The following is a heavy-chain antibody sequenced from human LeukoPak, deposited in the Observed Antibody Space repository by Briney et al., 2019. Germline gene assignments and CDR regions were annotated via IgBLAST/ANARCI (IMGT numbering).Heavy chain of an antibody. CDR3: ARDPYCSGGSCLDY. J-gene: IGHJ4*02. D-gene: IGHD2-15*01. Sequence: SETLSLTCTVSGYSISSGYYWGWIRQPPGKGLEWIGSIYHSGSTYYNPPLKSRVTISVDTSKNQFSLKLSSVTAADTAVYYCARDPYCSGGSCLDYWDQGTLVTVSS. V-gene: IGHV4-38-2*02. CDR1: GYSISSGYY. CDR2: IYHSGST.